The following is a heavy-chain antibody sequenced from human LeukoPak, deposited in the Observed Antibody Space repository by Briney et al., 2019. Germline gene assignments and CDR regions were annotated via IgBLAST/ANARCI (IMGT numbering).Heavy chain of an antibody. Sequence: PGGSLRLSCAASGFTFSSYAMSWVRQAPGKGLEWVSAISGSGGSTYYADSVKGRFTISRDNSKNTLYLQMNSLRAEDTAVYYCAKGGLWFGESHLDYWGQGTLVTVSS. CDR2: ISGSGGST. CDR1: GFTFSSYA. CDR3: AKGGLWFGESHLDY. J-gene: IGHJ4*02. D-gene: IGHD3-10*01. V-gene: IGHV3-23*01.